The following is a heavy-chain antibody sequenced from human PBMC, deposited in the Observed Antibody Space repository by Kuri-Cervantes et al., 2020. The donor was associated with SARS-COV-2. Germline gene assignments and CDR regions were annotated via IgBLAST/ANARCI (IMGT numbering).Heavy chain of an antibody. CDR3: ARDVAAGRAYYYYMDV. D-gene: IGHD6-13*01. CDR1: GFTFSSYW. Sequence: GESLKISCAASGFTFSSYWMSWVRQAPGKGLEWAANIKQDGSEKYYVDSVKGRFTISRDNAKNSLYLQMNSLRAEDTAVYYCARDVAAGRAYYYYMDVWGKGTTVTVSS. CDR2: IKQDGSEK. V-gene: IGHV3-7*01. J-gene: IGHJ6*03.